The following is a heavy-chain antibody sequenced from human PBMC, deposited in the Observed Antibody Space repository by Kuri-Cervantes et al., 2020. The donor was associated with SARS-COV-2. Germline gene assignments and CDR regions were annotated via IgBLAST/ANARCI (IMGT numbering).Heavy chain of an antibody. J-gene: IGHJ6*02. CDR1: GFTFSSYA. CDR3: ARSGVTVGATSSYYYYYYGMDV. V-gene: IGHV3-30-3*01. Sequence: LSLTCAASGFTFSSYAMHRVRQAPGKGLEWVAVISYDGSNKYYADSVKGRFTISRDNSKNTLYLQMNSLRAEDTAVYYCARSGVTVGATSSYYYYYYGMDVWGQGTTVTVSS. CDR2: ISYDGSNK. D-gene: IGHD1-26*01.